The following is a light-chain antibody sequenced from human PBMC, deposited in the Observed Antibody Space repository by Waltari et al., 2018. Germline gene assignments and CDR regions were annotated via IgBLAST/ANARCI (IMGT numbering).Light chain of an antibody. CDR3: QQSYSTVLT. V-gene: IGKV1-39*01. CDR1: QSISSY. Sequence: DIQITQSPSSLSASVGDRVTITCRASQSISSYLNWYQQKQGKAPKLLIYAASSLQSGVPSRFSGSGSGTDFTLTISSLQPEDFATYYCQQSYSTVLTFGGGTKVEIK. J-gene: IGKJ4*01. CDR2: AAS.